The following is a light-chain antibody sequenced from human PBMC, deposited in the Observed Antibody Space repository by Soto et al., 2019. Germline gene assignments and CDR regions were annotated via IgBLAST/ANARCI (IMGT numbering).Light chain of an antibody. CDR2: EVS. CDR1: SSDVGGYNY. Sequence: QSALTQPRSVSGSPGQSVTISCTGTSSDVGGYNYVSWYQHHPGKAPKFMIYEVSKRPSGVPDRFSGSKSGNTASLTISGLQAEDEGDYYCSSYAGSSNVFGTGTKVTVL. J-gene: IGLJ1*01. CDR3: SSYAGSSNV. V-gene: IGLV2-11*01.